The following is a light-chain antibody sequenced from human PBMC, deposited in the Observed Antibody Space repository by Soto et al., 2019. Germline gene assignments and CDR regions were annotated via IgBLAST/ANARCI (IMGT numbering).Light chain of an antibody. CDR3: SSYTSSSTLV. CDR1: SSDVGGYDY. J-gene: IGLJ2*01. V-gene: IGLV2-14*01. CDR2: DVN. Sequence: QSALTQPASVSGSPGQSLTISCTGTSSDVGGYDYVSWYQQHPGKAPKLMIYDVNNRPSGVSNRFSGSKSGNTASLTISGHQAEDEADYYCSSYTSSSTLVFGGGTKVTVL.